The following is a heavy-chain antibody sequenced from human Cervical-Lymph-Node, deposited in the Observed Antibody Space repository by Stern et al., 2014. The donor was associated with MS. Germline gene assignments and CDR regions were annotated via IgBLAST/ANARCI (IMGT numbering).Heavy chain of an antibody. J-gene: IGHJ5*02. CDR3: AHRHYSGWFAP. CDR1: GFSLRTSGVA. CDR2: IYLDDDK. V-gene: IGHV2-5*02. Sequence: ESGPTLVKPTQTLTLTCTFSGFSLRTSGVAVGWIRQPPGKALEWLALIYLDDDKRYSASLKSRLTITQDPPKNQVFLTMTNMDPVDTATYYCAHRHYSGWFAPWGQGILVTVSS. D-gene: IGHD5-18*01.